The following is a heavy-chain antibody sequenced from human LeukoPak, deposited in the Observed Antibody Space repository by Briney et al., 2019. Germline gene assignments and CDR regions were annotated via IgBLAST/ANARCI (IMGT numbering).Heavy chain of an antibody. Sequence: KTGGSLRLSCAASGFTFSSYSMNWVRQAPGKGLEWVSSISSSSSYIYYADSVKGRFTISRDNAKNSLYLQMNSLRAEDTAVYYCARDKLLSRRAFDIWGQGTMVTVSS. CDR2: ISSSSSYI. V-gene: IGHV3-21*01. J-gene: IGHJ3*02. D-gene: IGHD1-26*01. CDR1: GFTFSSYS. CDR3: ARDKLLSRRAFDI.